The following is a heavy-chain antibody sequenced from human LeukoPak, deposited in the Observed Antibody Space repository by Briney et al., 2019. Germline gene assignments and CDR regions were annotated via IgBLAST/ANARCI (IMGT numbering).Heavy chain of an antibody. CDR1: GYTFTSYY. J-gene: IGHJ5*02. CDR3: ARDQGLAVIASSNWFDP. D-gene: IGHD6-6*01. Sequence: ASVKVSCKASGYTFTSYYMHWVRQAPGQGLEWMGIINPSGGSTSYAQKFQGRVTITADESTSTAYMELSSLRSEDTAVYYCARDQGLAVIASSNWFDPWGQGTLVTVSS. V-gene: IGHV1-46*01. CDR2: INPSGGST.